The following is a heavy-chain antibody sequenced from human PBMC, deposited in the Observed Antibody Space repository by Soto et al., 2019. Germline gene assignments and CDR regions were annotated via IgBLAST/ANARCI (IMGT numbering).Heavy chain of an antibody. Sequence: QVHLAQSGAEMKSPGASVKLSCRPSGPFPFSNYAMHWVRQAPGQRPEWVGWINAGDGNRRYSEKLKGRVTITRDTSATTVYMELSGLRSEDTAVYYCATAWFGRFDFWGQGSLVTVSS. CDR2: INAGDGNR. CDR1: GPFPFSNYA. CDR3: ATAWFGRFDF. J-gene: IGHJ4*02. V-gene: IGHV1-3*01. D-gene: IGHD3-10*01.